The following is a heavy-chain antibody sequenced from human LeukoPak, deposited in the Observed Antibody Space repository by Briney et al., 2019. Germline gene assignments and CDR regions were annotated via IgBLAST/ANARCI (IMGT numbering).Heavy chain of an antibody. V-gene: IGHV3-30*01. D-gene: IGHD5-24*01. CDR2: ISSDGGNT. J-gene: IGHJ4*02. Sequence: GGSLRLSCAASGFIINSHAIHWVRQAPGKGLEWVSAISSDGGNTYYSDSVKGRCTISRDNSKNTVWLQMNSLRPGDTAFYYWARDGSRLSEDLGGLQVPDHWGQGTLVTVSS. CDR3: ARDGSRLSEDLGGLQVPDH. CDR1: GFIINSHA.